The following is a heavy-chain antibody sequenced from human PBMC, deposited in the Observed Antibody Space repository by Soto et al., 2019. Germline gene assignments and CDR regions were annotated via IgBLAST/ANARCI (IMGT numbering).Heavy chain of an antibody. CDR3: ARAEYYDDSSGYYYDAFDI. D-gene: IGHD3-22*01. J-gene: IGHJ3*02. Sequence: QVQLQESGPGLVTPSETLSLTCPVSGGSVSSGSYYWSWIRQPPGKGLEWIGYIYYSGSTNYNPSLKSRDTISIVTTKNQFTLKLSSVTAADTAVNYCARAEYYDDSSGYYYDAFDIWGQGTMVTVSS. V-gene: IGHV4-61*01. CDR2: IYYSGST. CDR1: GGSVSSGSYY.